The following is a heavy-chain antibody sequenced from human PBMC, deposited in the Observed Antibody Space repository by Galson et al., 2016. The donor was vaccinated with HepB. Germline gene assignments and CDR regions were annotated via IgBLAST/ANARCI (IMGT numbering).Heavy chain of an antibody. CDR1: GDSVSSSTAA. CDR2: TYYRSKWWT. Sequence: CAISGDSVSSSTAAWNWIRQSPSRGLEWLGRTYYRSKWWTDYASSVKGRLSIDAATSKNQFSLHLKSVTHEDTALYYCARDRDNDSWLDSWGQGTLVTVSS. J-gene: IGHJ5*01. CDR3: ARDRDNDSWLDS. V-gene: IGHV6-1*01. D-gene: IGHD5-24*01.